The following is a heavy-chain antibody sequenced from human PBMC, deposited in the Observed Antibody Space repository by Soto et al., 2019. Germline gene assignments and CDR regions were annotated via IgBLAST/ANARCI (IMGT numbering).Heavy chain of an antibody. Sequence: SETLSLTCTVSGGSISSYYWSWIRQPPGKGLEWIGYIYYSGSTNYNPSLKSRVTISVDTSKNQFSLKLSSVTAADTAVYYCARVVGYVGVDYWGQGTLVTVSS. CDR2: IYYSGST. CDR1: GGSISSYY. J-gene: IGHJ4*02. CDR3: ARVVGYVGVDY. V-gene: IGHV4-59*01. D-gene: IGHD1-26*01.